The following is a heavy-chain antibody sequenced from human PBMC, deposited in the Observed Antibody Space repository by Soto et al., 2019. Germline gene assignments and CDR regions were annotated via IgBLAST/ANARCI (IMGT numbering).Heavy chain of an antibody. CDR2: IYNEGSYT. J-gene: IGHJ4*02. CDR3: TRGPRPISTGTGAY. V-gene: IGHV3-74*01. CDR1: GFIFKMYW. Sequence: EVQLVESGGGLVPPGGSVRLSCAASGFIFKMYWMHWVRQTPGKGLVWISRIYNEGSYTDYADSVKGRFTISRDDVNDTLYLQMNNLRAADSGLYYCTRGPRPISTGTGAYWGQGTQVTVSS. D-gene: IGHD3-10*01.